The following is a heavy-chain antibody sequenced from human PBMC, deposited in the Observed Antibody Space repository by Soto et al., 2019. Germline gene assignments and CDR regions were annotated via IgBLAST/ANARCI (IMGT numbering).Heavy chain of an antibody. V-gene: IGHV1-18*01. CDR1: GYTFTSYG. Sequence: ASVKVSCKASGYTFTSYGISWVRQAPGQGLEWMGWISAYNGNTNYAQKLQGRVTMTTDTSTSTAYMELRSLRSDDTAVYYCAQDRDYYGSGSPVSDYWGQGTLVTVSS. CDR2: ISAYNGNT. J-gene: IGHJ4*02. CDR3: AQDRDYYGSGSPVSDY. D-gene: IGHD3-10*01.